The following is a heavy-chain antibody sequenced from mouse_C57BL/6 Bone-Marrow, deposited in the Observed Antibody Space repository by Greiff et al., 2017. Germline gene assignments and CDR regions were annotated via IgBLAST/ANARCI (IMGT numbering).Heavy chain of an antibody. Sequence: VKLQQSGAELARPGASVKLSCKASGYTFTSYGISWVKQRTGQGLEWIGEIYPRSGNTYYNEKFKGKATLTADKSSSTAYMELRSLTSEDSAVYFCARSDYYYGSSYGYFDVWGTGTTVTVSS. D-gene: IGHD1-1*01. V-gene: IGHV1-81*01. J-gene: IGHJ1*03. CDR1: GYTFTSYG. CDR2: IYPRSGNT. CDR3: ARSDYYYGSSYGYFDV.